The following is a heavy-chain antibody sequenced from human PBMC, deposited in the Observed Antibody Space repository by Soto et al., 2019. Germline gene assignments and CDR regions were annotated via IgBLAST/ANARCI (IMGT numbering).Heavy chain of an antibody. CDR2: IYYTGST. CDR1: GGSVSSGNYY. CDR3: ASALYCSGGSCSFDP. V-gene: IGHV4-61*01. Sequence: QVQLQESGPGLVKPSETLSLTCTVSGGSVSSGNYYWSWIRQPPGKGLEWIGFIYYTGSTSYNPSLKSRVTISMDTSNNQFSLKLTSVTAAATAVYYCASALYCSGGSCSFDPWGQGTLVTVSS. D-gene: IGHD2-15*01. J-gene: IGHJ5*02.